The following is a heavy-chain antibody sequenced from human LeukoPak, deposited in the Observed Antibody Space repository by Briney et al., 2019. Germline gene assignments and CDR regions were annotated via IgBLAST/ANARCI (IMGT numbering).Heavy chain of an antibody. Sequence: GGSLRLSCAASGFSVSSNYMNWVRQAPGKGLEWVSAIYTGGTTYYADSVKGRFTISRDNSKNTLYLQMNSLRAEDTAVYYCARDKLGSGYSSDFDYWGQGTLVTVSS. J-gene: IGHJ4*02. D-gene: IGHD6-19*01. CDR2: IYTGGTT. CDR3: ARDKLGSGYSSDFDY. CDR1: GFSVSSNY. V-gene: IGHV3-66*02.